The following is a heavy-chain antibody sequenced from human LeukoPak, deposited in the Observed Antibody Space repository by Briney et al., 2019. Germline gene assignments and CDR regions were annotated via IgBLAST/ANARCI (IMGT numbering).Heavy chain of an antibody. CDR1: GGTFSSYA. J-gene: IGHJ6*03. V-gene: IGHV1-69*05. D-gene: IGHD5-18*01. Sequence: SVKVSCKASGGTFSSYAISWVRQAPGQGLEWMGGIIPIFGTANYAQKFQGRVTITTDEFTSTAYMELSSLRSEDTAVYYCARVNVEYSYGPPYYYYYMDVWGKGTTVTVSS. CDR3: ARVNVEYSYGPPYYYYYMDV. CDR2: IIPIFGTA.